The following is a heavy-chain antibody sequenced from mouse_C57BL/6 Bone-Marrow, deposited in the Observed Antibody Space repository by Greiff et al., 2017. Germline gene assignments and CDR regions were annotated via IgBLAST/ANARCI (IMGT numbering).Heavy chain of an antibody. CDR2: IDPNSGGT. CDR3: GRWRGYYSIDY. J-gene: IGHJ4*01. V-gene: IGHV1-72*01. CDR1: GYTFTSYW. Sequence: QVQLQQPGAELVKPGASVKLSCKASGYTFTSYWMHWVKQRPGRGLEWIGRIDPNSGGTKYNEKFKSKATLTVDKTSSPAYMQLSSLTSDEASVYYCGRWRGYYSIDYWGQGTSVTVSS.